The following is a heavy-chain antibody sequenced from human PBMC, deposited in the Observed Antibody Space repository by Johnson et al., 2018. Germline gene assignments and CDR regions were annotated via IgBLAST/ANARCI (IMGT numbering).Heavy chain of an antibody. V-gene: IGHV1-3*01. J-gene: IGHJ3*02. Sequence: QVQLVQSGAEVKKPGASVKVSCKASGYTFTRYSMHWVRQAPGQRLEWMGWINVGNGNTKYSQKFQGRVTITRDTSASTAYMDLSSLRSEDTAVYYWARATYYLEPTNHAVDIGGQGTMVTVSS. D-gene: IGHD3-10*01. CDR3: ARATYYLEPTNHAVDI. CDR1: GYTFTRYS. CDR2: INVGNGNT.